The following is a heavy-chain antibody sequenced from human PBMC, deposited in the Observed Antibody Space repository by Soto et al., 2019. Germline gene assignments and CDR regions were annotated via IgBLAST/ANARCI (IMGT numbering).Heavy chain of an antibody. CDR3: AKWVRYYDSSDYYPLDY. V-gene: IGHV3-30*18. CDR1: GFTFSSYG. D-gene: IGHD3-22*01. J-gene: IGHJ4*02. CDR2: ISYDGSNK. Sequence: RLSCAASGFTFSSYGMHWVRQAPGKGLEWVAVISYDGSNKYYADSVKGRFTISRDNSKNTLYLQMNSVRAEDTAVYYCAKWVRYYDSSDYYPLDYWGQGTLVTVSS.